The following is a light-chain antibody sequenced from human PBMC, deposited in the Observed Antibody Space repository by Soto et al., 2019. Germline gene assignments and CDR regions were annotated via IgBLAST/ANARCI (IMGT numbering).Light chain of an antibody. CDR1: QSVSSIY. J-gene: IGKJ4*01. V-gene: IGKV3-15*01. Sequence: IVLTQSPDTLSLSPGERATLSCRASQSVSSIYLAWYQQKPGQAPRLLIYDASTRATGIPARFSGGGSGTDFTLTISSLQSEDFAVYYCHQYNNWPPEVTFGGGTKVDIK. CDR3: HQYNNWPPEVT. CDR2: DAS.